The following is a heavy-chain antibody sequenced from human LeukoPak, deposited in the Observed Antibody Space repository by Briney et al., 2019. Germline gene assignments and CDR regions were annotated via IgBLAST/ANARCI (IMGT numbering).Heavy chain of an antibody. CDR3: ARGLREMALDY. CDR1: GGSFSGYY. CDR2: INHSGST. Sequence: KPSETLSLTCAVYGGSFSGYYWSWIRQPPGKGLEWIGEINHSGSTNYNPSLKSRVTISVDTSKNQFSLKLSSVTAADTAVYYCARGLREMALDYWGQGTLVTVSS. D-gene: IGHD5-24*01. V-gene: IGHV4-34*01. J-gene: IGHJ4*02.